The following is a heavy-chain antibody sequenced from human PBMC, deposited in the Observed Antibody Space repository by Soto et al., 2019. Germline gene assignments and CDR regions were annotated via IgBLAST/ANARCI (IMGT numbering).Heavy chain of an antibody. CDR2: INPDNGNT. V-gene: IGHV1-3*01. CDR3: ARGIATGQLAP. D-gene: IGHD2-15*01. CDR1: GYTFTRYT. Sequence: QVQLVQSGAEVKKPGASVKISCKASGYTFTRYTMNWVRQAPGQRLEWMGWINPDNGNTKSSQKFQDRVIITRDTSASTAYMDLSSLRSEDTAVYYCARGIATGQLAPWGQGNLVTVSS. J-gene: IGHJ5*02.